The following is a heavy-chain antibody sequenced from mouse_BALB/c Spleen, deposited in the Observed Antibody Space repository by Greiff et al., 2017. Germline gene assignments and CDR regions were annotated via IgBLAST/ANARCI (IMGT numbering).Heavy chain of an antibody. V-gene: IGHV1-9*01. J-gene: IGHJ4*01. CDR2: ILPGSGST. Sequence: QVQLQQSGAELMKPGASVKISCKATGYTFSSYWIEWVKQRPGHGLEWIGEILPGSGSTNYNEKFKGKATFTADTSSNTAYMQLSSLTSEDSAVYYCARRYRYDGYYAMDYWGQGTSVTVSS. D-gene: IGHD2-14*01. CDR3: ARRYRYDGYYAMDY. CDR1: GYTFSSYW.